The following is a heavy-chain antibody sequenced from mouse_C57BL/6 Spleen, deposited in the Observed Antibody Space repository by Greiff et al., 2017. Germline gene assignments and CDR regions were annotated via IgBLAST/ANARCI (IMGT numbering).Heavy chain of an antibody. V-gene: IGHV1-78*01. Sequence: QVQLKQSDAELVKPGASVKISCKASGYTFTDHTIHWMKQRPEQGLEWIGYIYPRDGSTKYNEKFKGKATLTADKSSSTAYLQLNSLTSEDSAIYFCAGWGYDYDGAMDCWGQGASVTVSS. CDR3: AGWGYDYDGAMDC. CDR1: GYTFTDHT. D-gene: IGHD2-4*01. J-gene: IGHJ4*01. CDR2: IYPRDGST.